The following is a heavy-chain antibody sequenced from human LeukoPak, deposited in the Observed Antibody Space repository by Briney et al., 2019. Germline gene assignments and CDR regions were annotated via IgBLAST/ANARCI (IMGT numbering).Heavy chain of an antibody. CDR3: ARGPYYYDSSGYSNY. CDR1: GFTFSSYC. CDR2: ISSSSSYI. D-gene: IGHD3-22*01. J-gene: IGHJ4*02. V-gene: IGHV3-21*01. Sequence: PGGSLRLSCAASGFTFSSYCMNWVRQAPGRGLEWVSSISSSSSYIYYADSVKGRFTISRDNAKNSLYLQMNSLRAEDTAVYYCARGPYYYDSSGYSNYWGQGTLVTVSS.